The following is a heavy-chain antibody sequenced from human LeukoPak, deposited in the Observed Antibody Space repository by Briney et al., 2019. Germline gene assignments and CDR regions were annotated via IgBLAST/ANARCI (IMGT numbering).Heavy chain of an antibody. CDR1: GFTFSSYA. J-gene: IGHJ4*02. D-gene: IGHD3-3*01. CDR2: ISYDGSNK. CDR3: ARDREDVLRFLEWLLYPDY. V-gene: IGHV3-30-3*01. Sequence: GGSLRLSCAASGFTFSSYAMHWVRQAPGKGLEWVAVISYDGSNKYYADSVKGQFTISRDNSKNTLYLQMNSLRAEDTAVYYCARDREDVLRFLEWLLYPDYWGQGTLVTVSS.